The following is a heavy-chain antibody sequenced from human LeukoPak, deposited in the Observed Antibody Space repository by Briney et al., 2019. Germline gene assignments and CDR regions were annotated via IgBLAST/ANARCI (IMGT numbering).Heavy chain of an antibody. CDR1: GGSISSSSYY. V-gene: IGHV4-39*01. CDR3: ARRGSLDY. Sequence: SETLSLTCTVSGGSISSSSYYWGWIRQPPGKGLEWIGSIYYSGGTYYNPSLKSRVTISVDTSKNQFSLKLSSVTAADTAVYYCARRGSLDYWGQGTLVTVSS. CDR2: IYYSGGT. J-gene: IGHJ4*02. D-gene: IGHD3-10*01.